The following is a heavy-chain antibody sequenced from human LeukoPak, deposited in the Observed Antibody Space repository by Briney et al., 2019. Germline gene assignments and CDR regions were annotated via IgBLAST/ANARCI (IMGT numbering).Heavy chain of an antibody. V-gene: IGHV3-33*01. CDR2: IWYDGSNK. CDR3: ARGLLDSGYGHYYYGMDV. J-gene: IGHJ6*02. Sequence: PGGSLRLSCAASGFTFSSYGMHWVRQAPGKGLEWVAVIWYDGSNKYYADSVKGRFTISRDNSKNTPYLQMNSLRAEDTAVYYCARGLLDSGYGHYYYGMDVWGQGTLVTVSS. D-gene: IGHD5-12*01. CDR1: GFTFSSYG.